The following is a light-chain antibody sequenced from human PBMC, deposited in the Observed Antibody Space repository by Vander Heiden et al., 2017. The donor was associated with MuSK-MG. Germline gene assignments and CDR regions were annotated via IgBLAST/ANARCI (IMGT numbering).Light chain of an antibody. Sequence: DIVLTQSPGTLSLSPGERATLSCRASQSISSRYLVWYQQKPGQAPRLLIYGTSDRANGIPDRFSGSGYGTDFTLTSSRREPEDFAVYYGQQDDSSRTFGQGTKVEIK. J-gene: IGKJ1*01. CDR1: QSISSRY. CDR2: GTS. CDR3: QQDDSSRT. V-gene: IGKV3-20*01.